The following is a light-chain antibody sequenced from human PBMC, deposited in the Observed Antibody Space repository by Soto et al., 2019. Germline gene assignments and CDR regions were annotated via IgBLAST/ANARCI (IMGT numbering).Light chain of an antibody. CDR1: QSVSSN. CDR2: GVS. J-gene: IGKJ2*01. Sequence: EVVMTQSPATLSVSPGERATLSCRASQSVSSNLAWYQQKPGQAPRLLIYGVSTRTTGIPARFSDSGSGTEVTLTISSLQSEDCAVYYCQQYNNWPPFTFGQGTKLQIK. CDR3: QQYNNWPPFT. V-gene: IGKV3-15*01.